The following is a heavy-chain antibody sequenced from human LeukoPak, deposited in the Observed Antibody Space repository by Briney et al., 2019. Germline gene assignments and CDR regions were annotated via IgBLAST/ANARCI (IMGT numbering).Heavy chain of an antibody. J-gene: IGHJ4*02. CDR2: ISGSGGST. V-gene: IGHV3-23*01. CDR3: AKGKVTTTKRKHTPLFDY. Sequence: PGGSLRLSCAASGFTFSSYAMSWVRQAPGKGLEWVSAISGSGGSTYYADSVKGRFTISRDNSKNTLYLQMNSLRAEDTAVYYCAKGKVTTTKRKHTPLFDYWGQGTQVTVSS. D-gene: IGHD4-11*01. CDR1: GFTFSSYA.